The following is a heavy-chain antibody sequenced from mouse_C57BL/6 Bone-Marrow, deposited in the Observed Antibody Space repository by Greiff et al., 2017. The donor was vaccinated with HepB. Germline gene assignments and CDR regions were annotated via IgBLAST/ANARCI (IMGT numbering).Heavy chain of an antibody. V-gene: IGHV3-6*01. D-gene: IGHD2-14*01. CDR3: ARWGVRRFSPWYFDV. Sequence: VQLKESGPGLVKPSQSLSLTCSVTGYSITSGYYWNWIRQFPGNKLEWMGYISYDGSNNYNPSLKNRISITRDTSKNQFFLKLNSVTAEDTATYYCARWGVRRFSPWYFDVWGTGTTVTVSS. J-gene: IGHJ1*03. CDR2: ISYDGSN. CDR1: GYSITSGYY.